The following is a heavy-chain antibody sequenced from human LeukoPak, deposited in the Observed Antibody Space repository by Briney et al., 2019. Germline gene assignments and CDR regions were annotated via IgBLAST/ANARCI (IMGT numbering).Heavy chain of an antibody. Sequence: ASVTVSCMASGYTFTGYYMHWVRQAHGQGSEWMGWINPNSGGTNYAQKFQGRVTMTRDTSISTAYMELSRLRSDDTAVYYCARYNEVGYDFWSGYYSPNDAFDIWGQGTMVTVSS. CDR1: GYTFTGYY. CDR3: ARYNEVGYDFWSGYYSPNDAFDI. CDR2: INPNSGGT. V-gene: IGHV1-2*02. J-gene: IGHJ3*02. D-gene: IGHD3-3*01.